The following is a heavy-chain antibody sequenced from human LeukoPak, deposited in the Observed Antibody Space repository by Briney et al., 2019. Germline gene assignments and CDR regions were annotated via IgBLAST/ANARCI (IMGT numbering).Heavy chain of an antibody. J-gene: IGHJ6*03. CDR2: IYTSGST. D-gene: IGHD5-12*01. CDR3: ARGWLRFHYYYMDV. V-gene: IGHV4-61*02. CDR1: GGSISSGSYY. Sequence: SETLSLTCTVSGGSISSGSYYWSWIRQPAGKGLEWIGRIYTSGSTNYNPSLKSRVTISVDTSKNQFSLKLSSVTAADTAVYYCARGWLRFHYYYMDVWGKGTTVTVSS.